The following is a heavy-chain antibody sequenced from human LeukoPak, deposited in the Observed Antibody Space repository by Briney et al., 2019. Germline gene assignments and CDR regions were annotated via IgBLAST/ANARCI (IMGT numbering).Heavy chain of an antibody. D-gene: IGHD6-13*01. Sequence: GRSLRLSCAASGFTVSSNYMSWVRQAPGKGLEWVSVIYSGGSTYYADSVKGRFTIPRDNAKNSLYLQMNSLRAEDTAVYYCARDYSSSWEIDYWGQGTLVTVSS. CDR3: ARDYSSSWEIDY. CDR1: GFTVSSNY. J-gene: IGHJ4*02. V-gene: IGHV3-66*01. CDR2: IYSGGST.